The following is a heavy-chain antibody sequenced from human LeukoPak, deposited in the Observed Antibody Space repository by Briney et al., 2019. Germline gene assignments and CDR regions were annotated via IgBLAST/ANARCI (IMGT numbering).Heavy chain of an antibody. CDR3: ARDDVASVFDY. V-gene: IGHV3-66*02. Sequence: GGSQRLSCAASGFTVSSNYMTWVRQAPGKGLEWVSVIYSGGNTYYADSVKGRFTISRDNSKNTLYLQMNSLRAEDTAIYYCARDDVASVFDYWGQGTLVTVSS. CDR1: GFTVSSNY. CDR2: IYSGGNT. J-gene: IGHJ4*02. D-gene: IGHD3-16*01.